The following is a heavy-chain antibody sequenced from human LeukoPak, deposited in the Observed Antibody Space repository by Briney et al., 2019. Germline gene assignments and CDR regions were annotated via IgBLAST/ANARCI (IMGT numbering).Heavy chain of an antibody. V-gene: IGHV1-69*04. CDR1: GGTFSSYA. D-gene: IGHD5-24*01. CDR3: AGVGWRDGYNYIDY. J-gene: IGHJ4*02. CDR2: IIPILGIA. Sequence: GASVKVSCKASGGTFSSYAISWVRQAPGQGLEWMGRIIPILGIANYAQKFQGRVTITADKSTSTAYMELSSLRSEDTAVYYCAGVGWRDGYNYIDYWGQGTLVTVSS.